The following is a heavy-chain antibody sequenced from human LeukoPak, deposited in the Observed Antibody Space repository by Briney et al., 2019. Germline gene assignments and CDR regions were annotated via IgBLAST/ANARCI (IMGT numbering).Heavy chain of an antibody. Sequence: ASVKVSCKASGYTFTTFGISWVRQAPGQGLEWMGWINTYSGSKNYAQSIQGRVIMSTDTSTTTAYMDLRSLRSDDTAVYYCARAIMVRGDFYGVDVWGQGTTVTVSS. J-gene: IGHJ6*02. D-gene: IGHD3-10*01. CDR1: GYTFTTFG. V-gene: IGHV1-18*01. CDR3: ARAIMVRGDFYGVDV. CDR2: INTYSGSK.